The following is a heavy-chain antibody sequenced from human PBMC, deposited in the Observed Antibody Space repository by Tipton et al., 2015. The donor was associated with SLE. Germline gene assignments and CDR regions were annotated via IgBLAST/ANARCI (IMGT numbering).Heavy chain of an antibody. CDR1: GGSISGSRNY. Sequence: LSLTCTVSGGSISGSRNYWGWIRQSPGKGLEWIGNIYYSGSTYYNPSLKSRVTISVETSKNQFSLKLSSVTAADTAVYYCARRSDDYSNWFDPWGQGTQVTVSS. CDR3: ARRSDDYSNWFDP. J-gene: IGHJ5*02. CDR2: IYYSGST. V-gene: IGHV4-39*07. D-gene: IGHD4-11*01.